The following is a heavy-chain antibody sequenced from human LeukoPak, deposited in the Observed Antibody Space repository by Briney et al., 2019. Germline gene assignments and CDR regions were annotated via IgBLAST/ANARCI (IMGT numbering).Heavy chain of an antibody. Sequence: ASVKVSCKASGYTFTSYGISWVRQAPGQGLEWMGWISAYNGNTNCAQKLQGRVTMTTDTSTSTAYMELRSLRSDDTAVYYCARHLKYYYGSGSYLTSWGQGTLVTVSS. D-gene: IGHD3-10*01. J-gene: IGHJ4*02. CDR1: GYTFTSYG. V-gene: IGHV1-18*01. CDR3: ARHLKYYYGSGSYLTS. CDR2: ISAYNGNT.